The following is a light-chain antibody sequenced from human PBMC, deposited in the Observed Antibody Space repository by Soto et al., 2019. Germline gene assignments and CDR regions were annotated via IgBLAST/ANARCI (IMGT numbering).Light chain of an antibody. Sequence: QSALTQPASVSGSPGQSITISCTGTSSDVGGYNYVSWFQQHPGKAPNLMIYDVYRRPSGVSYRFSGSKSDNTASLTISGLQAEDEADYYCSSYTTSSTVVFGGGTQLTVL. CDR3: SSYTTSSTVV. CDR2: DVY. J-gene: IGLJ2*01. CDR1: SSDVGGYNY. V-gene: IGLV2-14*01.